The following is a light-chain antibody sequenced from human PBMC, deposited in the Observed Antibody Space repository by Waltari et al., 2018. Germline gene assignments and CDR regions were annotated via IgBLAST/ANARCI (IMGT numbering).Light chain of an antibody. Sequence: DVQMSQSPSSLSASVGDRVTITCRACLSIDKALDWYQQKPGTAPKLLIYASSTLQSGVPSRFTGSGSGTHFTLTISSLQPEDIATYSCQQSQGVPFTFGQGTKVDIK. J-gene: IGKJ2*01. CDR2: ASS. CDR1: LSIDKA. CDR3: QQSQGVPFT. V-gene: IGKV1-39*01.